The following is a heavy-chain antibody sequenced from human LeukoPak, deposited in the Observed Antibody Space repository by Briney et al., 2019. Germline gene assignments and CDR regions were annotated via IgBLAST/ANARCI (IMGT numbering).Heavy chain of an antibody. V-gene: IGHV3-30-3*01. CDR3: ARGGYSYGHYDY. Sequence: GGSLRLSCAASGFTFSSYAMHWVRQAPGKGLEWVAVISYDGSNKYYADSVKGRFTISRDNSKNTLYLQMNSLRAEDTAVYYCARGGYSYGHYDYWGQGTLVTVSS. D-gene: IGHD5-18*01. CDR2: ISYDGSNK. J-gene: IGHJ4*02. CDR1: GFTFSSYA.